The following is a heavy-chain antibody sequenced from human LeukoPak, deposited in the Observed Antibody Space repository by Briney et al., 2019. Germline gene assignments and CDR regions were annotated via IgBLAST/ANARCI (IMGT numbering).Heavy chain of an antibody. J-gene: IGHJ4*02. D-gene: IGHD3-9*01. CDR2: ISGSGGST. V-gene: IGHV3-23*01. CDR3: AKTRFPYDILTGFDYYFDY. Sequence: PGGSLRLSCAASGFTFSSYAMSWVRQAPGKGLEWVSAISGSGGSTYYADSVKGRFTISRDNSKNTLYLQMNSLRAEDTAVYYCAKTRFPYDILTGFDYYFDYWGQGTLVTVSS. CDR1: GFTFSSYA.